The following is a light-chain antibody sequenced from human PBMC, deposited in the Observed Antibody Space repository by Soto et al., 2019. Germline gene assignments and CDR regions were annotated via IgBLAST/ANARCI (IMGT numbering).Light chain of an antibody. CDR2: NVS. CDR1: SSDIGAYNF. J-gene: IGLJ1*01. CDR3: SSYAGSNTFV. Sequence: QSVLTQPASVSGSPGQSITISCAGTSSDIGAYNFVSWYQQHPGKAPKLMIYNVSNRPSGFSSRFAGSKSGNTASLTISGLRAEDEADYYCSSYAGSNTFVFGTGTKVTVL. V-gene: IGLV2-14*03.